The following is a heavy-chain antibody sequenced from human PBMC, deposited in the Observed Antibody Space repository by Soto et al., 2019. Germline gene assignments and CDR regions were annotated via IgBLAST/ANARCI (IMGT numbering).Heavy chain of an antibody. D-gene: IGHD4-17*01. CDR1: GYTFTSYG. CDR3: ARELRSDYGKPAGEFDY. CDR2: ISAYNGNT. Sequence: ASVKVSCKTSGYTFTSYGISWVRQAPGQGLEWMGWISAYNGNTNYEQKLQGRVTKTTETSTSTANMELRSQRSEGTSVYDCARELRSDYGKPAGEFDYWGQGTLVTV. V-gene: IGHV1-18*04. J-gene: IGHJ4*02.